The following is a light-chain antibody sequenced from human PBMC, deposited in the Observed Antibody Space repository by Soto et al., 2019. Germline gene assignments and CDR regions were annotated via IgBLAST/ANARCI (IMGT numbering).Light chain of an antibody. CDR2: AAS. J-gene: IGKJ5*01. V-gene: IGKV1-39*01. CDR1: QGVANY. CDR3: QQNYSPPPIT. Sequence: DIQMTQSPSSLSASVGDRVTITCRASQGVANYLNWYRQKPGRAPKLLIYAASSLQRGAPSRFSGSGFGTDFTLTISSLQPEDFATYYCQQNYSPPPITFGQGTRLEIK.